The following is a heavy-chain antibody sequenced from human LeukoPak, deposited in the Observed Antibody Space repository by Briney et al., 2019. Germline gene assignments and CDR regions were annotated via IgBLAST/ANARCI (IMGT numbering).Heavy chain of an antibody. CDR3: ARVLHGDYKYYFDY. Sequence: SETLSLTCTVSGGSISGYYWTWIRQPAGKGLELIGRIFSSGSTNYNPSLKSRVTMSVDTSKNQFSLKVSSVTAADTALYYCARVLHGDYKYYFDYWGQGTLVTVSS. J-gene: IGHJ4*02. CDR1: GGSISGYY. D-gene: IGHD4-17*01. V-gene: IGHV4-4*07. CDR2: IFSSGST.